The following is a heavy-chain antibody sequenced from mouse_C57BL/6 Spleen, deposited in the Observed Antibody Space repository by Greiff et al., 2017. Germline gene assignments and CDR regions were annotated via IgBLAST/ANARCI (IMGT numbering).Heavy chain of an antibody. V-gene: IGHV3-6*01. CDR3: ASIPPHWYFDV. CDR1: GYSITSGYY. Sequence: DVQLQESGPGLVKPSQSLSLTCSVTGYSITSGYYWNWIRQFPGNKLEWMGYISYDGSNNYNPSLKNRISITRDTSKNQFFLKLNSVTTEDTATYYCASIPPHWYFDVWGTGTTVTVSS. J-gene: IGHJ1*03. CDR2: ISYDGSN.